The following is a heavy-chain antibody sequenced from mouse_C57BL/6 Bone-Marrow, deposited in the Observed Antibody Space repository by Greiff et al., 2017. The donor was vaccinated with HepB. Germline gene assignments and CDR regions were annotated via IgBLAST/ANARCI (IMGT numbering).Heavy chain of an antibody. J-gene: IGHJ1*03. CDR1: GYTFTDYN. CDR3: AKANWEWYFDV. CDR2: INPNNGGT. D-gene: IGHD4-1*01. V-gene: IGHV1-18*01. Sequence: VQLQQSGPELVKPGASVKIPCKASGYTFTDYNMDWVKQSHGKSLEWIGDINPNNGGTIYNQKFKGKATLTVDKSSSPAYMELRSLTSEDTAVYYCAKANWEWYFDVWGTGTTVTVSS.